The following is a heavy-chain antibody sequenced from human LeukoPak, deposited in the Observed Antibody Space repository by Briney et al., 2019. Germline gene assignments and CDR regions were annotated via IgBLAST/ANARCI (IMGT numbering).Heavy chain of an antibody. J-gene: IGHJ4*02. D-gene: IGHD1-26*01. CDR2: ISGSGGST. CDR1: GFTFSSYA. V-gene: IGHV3-23*01. CDR3: AKGVGVIVGATTPSAKFDY. Sequence: GGSLRLSCAASGFTFSSYAMNWVRQAPGKGLEWVSGISGSGGSTYYADSVKGRVTISRDNSKNTLYLQMNSLRAEDTAVYYCAKGVGVIVGATTPSAKFDYWGQGTLVTVSS.